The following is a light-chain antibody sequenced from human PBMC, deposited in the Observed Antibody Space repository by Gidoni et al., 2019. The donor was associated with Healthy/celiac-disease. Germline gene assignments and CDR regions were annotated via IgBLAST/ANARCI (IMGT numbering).Light chain of an antibody. CDR3: QAWDSSTAV. J-gene: IGLJ2*01. CDR2: QDS. V-gene: IGLV3-1*01. CDR1: KLGDKY. Sequence: SGDKLGDKYACWYQQKPGQSPVLVIYQDSKRPSGIPERFSGSNSGNTATLTISGTQAMDEADYYCQAWDSSTAVFGGGTKLTGL.